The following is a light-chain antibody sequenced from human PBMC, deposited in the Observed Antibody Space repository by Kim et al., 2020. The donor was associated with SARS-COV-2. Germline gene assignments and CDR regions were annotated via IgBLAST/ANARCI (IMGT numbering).Light chain of an antibody. J-gene: IGKJ1*01. V-gene: IGKV1-39*01. CDR1: QRISSY. CDR2: AAS. Sequence: ASVGDRVTITCRTSQRISSYLNWYQQKPGTAPKLLIYAASGLQSGVPSRFSGSGSGTDFTLTINGLQPEDFATYFCQQSYTFPRTFGQGTKVDIK. CDR3: QQSYTFPRT.